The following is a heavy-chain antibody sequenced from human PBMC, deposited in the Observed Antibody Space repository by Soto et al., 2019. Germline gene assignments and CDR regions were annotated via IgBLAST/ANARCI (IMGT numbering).Heavy chain of an antibody. D-gene: IGHD2-15*01. Sequence: PGGSLRLSCAASGFTFSSYAMSWVRQAPGKGLEWVSAISGSGGSTYYADSVKGRFTISRDNSKNTLYLQMNSLRAEDTAVYYCAKDPTGAATPESNNWFDPWGQGTLVTVSS. CDR3: AKDPTGAATPESNNWFDP. CDR2: ISGSGGST. J-gene: IGHJ5*02. CDR1: GFTFSSYA. V-gene: IGHV3-23*01.